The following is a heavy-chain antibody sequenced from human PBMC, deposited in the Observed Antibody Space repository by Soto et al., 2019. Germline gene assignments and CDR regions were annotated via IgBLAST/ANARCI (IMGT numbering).Heavy chain of an antibody. V-gene: IGHV1-69*13. CDR3: ARRTIAARPTFDYYYGMDV. CDR1: GGTFSSYA. D-gene: IGHD6-6*01. J-gene: IGHJ6*02. Sequence: ASVKVACKASGGTFSSYAISWVRQAPGQGLEWMGGIIPIFGTANYAQKFQGRVTITADESTSTAYMELSSLRSEDTAVYYCARRTIAARPTFDYYYGMDVWGQGTTVTVSS. CDR2: IIPIFGTA.